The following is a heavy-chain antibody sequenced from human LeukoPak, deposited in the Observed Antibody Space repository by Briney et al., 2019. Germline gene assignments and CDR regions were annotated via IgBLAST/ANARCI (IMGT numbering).Heavy chain of an antibody. D-gene: IGHD6-19*01. Sequence: SETLSLTCSVSGGSISRYYWSWIRQPAGKGLEWIGRIKNSGNTNYSPSLESRVTLSLDTSKNQFSLNLSSVTAADTAVYYCAREGSSSGWRPFDIWGQGTVVTDSS. CDR2: IKNSGNT. J-gene: IGHJ3*02. V-gene: IGHV4-4*07. CDR3: AREGSSSGWRPFDI. CDR1: GGSISRYY.